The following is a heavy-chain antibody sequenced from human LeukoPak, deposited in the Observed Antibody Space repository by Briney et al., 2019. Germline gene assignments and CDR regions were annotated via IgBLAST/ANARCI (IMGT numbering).Heavy chain of an antibody. CDR3: ASPLGYCTNGVCYNLDP. Sequence: GASVKVSCKASGYTFTGCYMHWVRQAPGQGLGWMGWINPNSGGTNYALKFQGRVTMTRDTSISTAYMELSRLRSDDTAVYYCASPLGYCTNGVCYNLDPWGQGTLVTVSS. CDR2: INPNSGGT. V-gene: IGHV1-2*02. D-gene: IGHD2-8*01. J-gene: IGHJ5*02. CDR1: GYTFTGCY.